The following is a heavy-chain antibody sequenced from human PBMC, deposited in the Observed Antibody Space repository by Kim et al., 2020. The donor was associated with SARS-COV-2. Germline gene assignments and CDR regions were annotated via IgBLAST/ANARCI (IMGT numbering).Heavy chain of an antibody. V-gene: IGHV1-3*01. Sequence: ASVKVSCKASGYTSTTYTIHWVRQAPGQRLEWMGWINAGNGNTKYSQKFQGTVTITRDTSASTAYMELSSLRSEDTAVYYCAAARVGASSIRFDPWGQGTLVTVSS. CDR2: INAGNGNT. CDR1: GYTSTTYT. J-gene: IGHJ5*02. D-gene: IGHD2-15*01. CDR3: AAARVGASSIRFDP.